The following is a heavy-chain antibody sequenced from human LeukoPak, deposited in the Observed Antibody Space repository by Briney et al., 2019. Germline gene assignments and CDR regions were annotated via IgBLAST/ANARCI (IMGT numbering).Heavy chain of an antibody. CDR1: GFTFSSYW. Sequence: GGSLRLSCAASGFTFSSYWMSWVRQAPGKGLEWVANIKQDGSEKYYVDSVKGRFTISRDNAKNSLYLQMNSLRAEGTAVYYCARDLMGLAAAGTDLFDYWGQGTLVTVSS. D-gene: IGHD6-13*01. CDR2: IKQDGSEK. J-gene: IGHJ4*02. CDR3: ARDLMGLAAAGTDLFDY. V-gene: IGHV3-7*01.